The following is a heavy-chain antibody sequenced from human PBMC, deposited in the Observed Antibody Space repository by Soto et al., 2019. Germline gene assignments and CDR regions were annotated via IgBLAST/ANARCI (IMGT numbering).Heavy chain of an antibody. Sequence: SETLSLTCTVSSGSTSSSLYQWVWIRQPPGKGLEWIGNVYYNGNTYYNPSLKSRVTISVDTSKNQFSLKLSSVTAADTAVYYCARGDPLLWFGEKVYYGMDVWGQGTTVTVSS. V-gene: IGHV4-39*07. CDR3: ARGDPLLWFGEKVYYGMDV. CDR2: VYYNGNT. D-gene: IGHD3-10*01. J-gene: IGHJ6*02. CDR1: SGSTSSSLYQ.